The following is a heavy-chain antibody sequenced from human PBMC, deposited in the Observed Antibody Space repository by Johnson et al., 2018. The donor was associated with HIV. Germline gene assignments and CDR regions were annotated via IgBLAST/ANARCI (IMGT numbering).Heavy chain of an antibody. CDR1: GFTFSSYG. D-gene: IGHD6-6*01. V-gene: IGHV3-30*02. J-gene: IGHJ3*02. Sequence: QMLLVESGGGVVQPGGSLRLSCAASGFTFSSYGMHWVRQAPGKGLEWVAFIRSDGSNKYYVDSVKGRFTISRDNSKNTLYLQMNSLGAEDTAVYYCAKEARRPAFDIWGQGTMVTVSS. CDR3: AKEARRPAFDI. CDR2: IRSDGSNK.